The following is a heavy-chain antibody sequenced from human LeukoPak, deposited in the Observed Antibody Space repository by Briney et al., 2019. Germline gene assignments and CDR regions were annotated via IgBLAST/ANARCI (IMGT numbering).Heavy chain of an antibody. CDR1: GGSFSGYY. CDR2: INHSGST. Sequence: SETLSLTCAVYGGSFSGYYWSWIRQPPGKGLEWIGEINHSGSTNYNPSLKSRVTISVDTSKNQFSLKLSSVTAADTAVYYCARHPYCSGGSCYYFDYWGQGTLVTVSS. J-gene: IGHJ4*02. D-gene: IGHD2-15*01. CDR3: ARHPYCSGGSCYYFDY. V-gene: IGHV4-34*01.